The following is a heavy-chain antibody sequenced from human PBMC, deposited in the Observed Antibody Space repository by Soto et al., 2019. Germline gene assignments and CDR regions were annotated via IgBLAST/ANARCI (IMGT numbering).Heavy chain of an antibody. CDR2: INTDGTST. Sequence: PGGSLRLSCAASGFTFSSYWMHWVRQAPGKGLVWVSLINTDGTSTSYADSVKGRFTISRDNAKNTLYLQMNSLRAEDTAMYYCTRSLATPYWGQGTLVTVSS. J-gene: IGHJ4*02. CDR1: GFTFSSYW. V-gene: IGHV3-74*01. CDR3: TRSLATPY.